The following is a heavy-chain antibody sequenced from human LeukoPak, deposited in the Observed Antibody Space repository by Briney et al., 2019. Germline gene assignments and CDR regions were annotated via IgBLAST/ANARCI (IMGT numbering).Heavy chain of an antibody. CDR3: AKDVSNMVRGVSFDY. Sequence: MTGGSLRLSCAASGFTFSSYSMNWVRQAPGKGLEWVSSISSSSSYIYYADSVKGRFTISRDNSKNTLYLQMNSLRAEDTAVYYCAKDVSNMVRGVSFDYWGQGTLVTVSS. D-gene: IGHD3-10*01. CDR1: GFTFSSYS. V-gene: IGHV3-21*04. CDR2: ISSSSSYI. J-gene: IGHJ4*02.